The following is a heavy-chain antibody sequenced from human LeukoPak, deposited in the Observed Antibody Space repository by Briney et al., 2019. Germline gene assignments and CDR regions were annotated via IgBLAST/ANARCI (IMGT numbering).Heavy chain of an antibody. CDR2: TSGSGGST. Sequence: PGGSLRLSCAASGFTFSSYAMSWVRQAPGKGLEWVSATSGSGGSTYYADSVKGRFTISRDNSKNTLYLQMNSLRAEDTAVYYCARTPFYCSGGSCFSFDYWGQGTLVTVSS. CDR1: GFTFSSYA. V-gene: IGHV3-23*01. J-gene: IGHJ4*02. D-gene: IGHD2-15*01. CDR3: ARTPFYCSGGSCFSFDY.